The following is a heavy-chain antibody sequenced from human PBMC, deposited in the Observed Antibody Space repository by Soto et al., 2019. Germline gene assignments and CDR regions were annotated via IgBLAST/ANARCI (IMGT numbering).Heavy chain of an antibody. CDR3: TRGLLGGAPSYTFHGMDV. D-gene: IGHD1-26*01. CDR1: GFTFSDHY. J-gene: IGHJ6*01. V-gene: IGHV3-72*01. Sequence: EVQLVESGGGLVQPGGSLRLSCAASGFTFSDHYMDWVRQAPGKGLEWVARSRNRVNSHTTEYAASVKGRFTISRDESKSSLYPQMTSLKIEDTAVYYCTRGLLGGAPSYTFHGMDVWGQGTTVTVSS. CDR2: SRNRVNSHTT.